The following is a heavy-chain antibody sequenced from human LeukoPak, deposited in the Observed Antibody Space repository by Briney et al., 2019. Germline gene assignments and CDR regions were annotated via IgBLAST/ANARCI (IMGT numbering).Heavy chain of an antibody. CDR1: GFSISNGYY. D-gene: IGHD2-21*01. J-gene: IGHJ5*02. CDR2: IYYSGST. CDR3: ARTWFDIVEGWFDP. Sequence: SETLSLTCTVSGFSISNGYYWGWIRPPPGKGLEWIGYIYYSGSTNYNPSLKSRVTISVDTSKNQFSLKLSSVTAADTAVYYCARTWFDIVEGWFDPWGQGTLVTVSS. V-gene: IGHV4-61*01.